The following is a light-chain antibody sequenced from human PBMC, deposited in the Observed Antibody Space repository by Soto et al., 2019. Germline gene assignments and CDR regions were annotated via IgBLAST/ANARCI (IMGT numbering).Light chain of an antibody. V-gene: IGLV2-14*01. CDR3: SSYTTSSTDV. Sequence: QSALTQPASVSGSPGQSITISCTGTSSDVGGFHSVSWYQQHPGKAPKLIIYEVSNRPPGVSNRFSGSKSGNTASLTISGLQTEDEADYYCSSYTTSSTDVFGTGTKVTVL. J-gene: IGLJ1*01. CDR1: SSDVGGFHS. CDR2: EVS.